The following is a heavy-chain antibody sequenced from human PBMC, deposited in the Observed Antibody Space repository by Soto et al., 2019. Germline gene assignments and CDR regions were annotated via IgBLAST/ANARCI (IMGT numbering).Heavy chain of an antibody. D-gene: IGHD5-12*01. V-gene: IGHV4-59*08. Sequence: PSETLSLTCTVSGGSISSYYWSWIRQPPGEGLEWIGYIYYSGSTNYNPSLKSRVTISVDTSKNQFSLKLSSVTAADTAVYYCARQGGVATMNWYFDLWGRGTLVTVSS. CDR2: IYYSGST. CDR1: GGSISSYY. J-gene: IGHJ2*01. CDR3: ARQGGVATMNWYFDL.